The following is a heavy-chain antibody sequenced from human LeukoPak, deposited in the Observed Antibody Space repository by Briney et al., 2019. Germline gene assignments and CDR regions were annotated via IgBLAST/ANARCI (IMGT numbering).Heavy chain of an antibody. CDR1: GYIFTSYY. J-gene: IGHJ4*02. CDR2: IIPIFGTA. Sequence: SVKVSCKASGYIFTSYYIFWVRQAPGQGLEWMGGIIPIFGTANYAQKFQGRVTITADESTSTAYMELSSLRSEDTAVYYCASLRGAEGYFDYWGQGTLVTVSS. CDR3: ASLRGAEGYFDY. V-gene: IGHV1-69*13. D-gene: IGHD1-26*01.